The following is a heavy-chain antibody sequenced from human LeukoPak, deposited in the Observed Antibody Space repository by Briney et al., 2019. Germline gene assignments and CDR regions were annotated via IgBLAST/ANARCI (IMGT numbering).Heavy chain of an antibody. CDR2: IVVGSGNT. CDR1: GFTFTSSA. V-gene: IGHV1-58*02. D-gene: IGHD2-21*02. Sequence: ASVKVSCKASGFTFTSSAMQWVRQARGQRLEWKGWIVVGSGNTNYAQKFQERVTITRDMSTSTAYMELSSLRSEDTAVYYCAVQVRYCGGDCYLNYYYYYGMDVWGQGTTVTVSS. CDR3: AVQVRYCGGDCYLNYYYYYGMDV. J-gene: IGHJ6*02.